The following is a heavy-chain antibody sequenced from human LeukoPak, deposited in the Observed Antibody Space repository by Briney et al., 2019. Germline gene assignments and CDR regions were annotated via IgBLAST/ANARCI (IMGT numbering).Heavy chain of an antibody. V-gene: IGHV3-7*01. J-gene: IGHJ4*02. CDR2: IKHDGNEK. Sequence: GGSLRLSCAASGFTFISYSMNWVRQAPGKGLEWVANIKHDGNEKYYVDSVKGRFTISRDNAKNSLYLQMNSLRAEDTAVYYCARDKNHGDSYFAYWGQGILVTVSS. CDR3: ARDKNHGDSYFAY. D-gene: IGHD4-17*01. CDR1: GFTFISYS.